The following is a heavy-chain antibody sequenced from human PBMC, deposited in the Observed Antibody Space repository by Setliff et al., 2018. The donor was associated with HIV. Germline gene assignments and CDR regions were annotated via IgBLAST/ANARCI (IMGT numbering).Heavy chain of an antibody. D-gene: IGHD6-19*01. V-gene: IGHV1-18*01. J-gene: IGHJ6*02. Sequence: ASVKVSCKASGYTFTTYGISWVRQAPGQGLEWMGWISTYNGDTNYVQKLQGRVTMTTDTSTSTAYMELSSLRSEDTAVYYCARDPSIAVAGAAVWGQGTTVTVSS. CDR2: ISTYNGDT. CDR1: GYTFTTYG. CDR3: ARDPSIAVAGAAV.